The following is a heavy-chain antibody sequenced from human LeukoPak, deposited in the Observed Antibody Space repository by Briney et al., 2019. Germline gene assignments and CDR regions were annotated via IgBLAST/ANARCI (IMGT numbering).Heavy chain of an antibody. Sequence: GGSLRLSCGVSGFTFSSYSMNWVRQAPGKGLEWVSYIKSSSSTIHYADSVKGRFTVSRDNAKNSLYLQMNSLRAEDTGVYYCARGSSGLEEYWGQGTLVIVSS. CDR3: ARGSSGLEEY. CDR1: GFTFSSYS. D-gene: IGHD6-19*01. V-gene: IGHV3-48*01. J-gene: IGHJ4*02. CDR2: IKSSSSTI.